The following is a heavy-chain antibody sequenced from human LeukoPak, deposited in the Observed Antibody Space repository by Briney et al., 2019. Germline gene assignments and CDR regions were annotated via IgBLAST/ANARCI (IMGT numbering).Heavy chain of an antibody. CDR2: IYWNDDK. D-gene: IGHD2-2*01. J-gene: IGHJ4*02. V-gene: IGHV2-5*01. Sequence: SGPTLVNPTQTLTLTCTFSGFSLSTSGVGVGWIRQPPGKALEWLALIYWNDDKRYSPSLKSRITITKDTSKNQVVLTMTNMDPVDTATYYCAHSFGRWGCCSSTSCFHFDYWGQGTLVTVSS. CDR1: GFSLSTSGVG. CDR3: AHSFGRWGCCSSTSCFHFDY.